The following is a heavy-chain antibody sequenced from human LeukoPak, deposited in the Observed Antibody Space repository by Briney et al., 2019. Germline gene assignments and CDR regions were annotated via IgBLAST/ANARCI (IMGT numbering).Heavy chain of an antibody. CDR2: IYYSGST. Sequence: PSETLSLTCTVSGGSISSYYWSWIRQPPGKGLEWIGYIYYSGSTNYNPSLKSRVTISVDTSKNQFSLKLSSVTAADTAVYYCATSYRSGDMYYFDYWGQGTLVTVSS. D-gene: IGHD2-15*01. J-gene: IGHJ4*02. CDR1: GGSISSYY. CDR3: ATSYRSGDMYYFDY. V-gene: IGHV4-59*01.